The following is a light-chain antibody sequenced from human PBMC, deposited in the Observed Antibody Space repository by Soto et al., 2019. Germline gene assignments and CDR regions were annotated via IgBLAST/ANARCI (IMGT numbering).Light chain of an antibody. V-gene: IGKV1-6*01. J-gene: IGKJ1*01. CDR3: LQDYGYPRT. Sequence: AIQMTQSPSSLSGSVGDRVTITCRASQGIRNDLGWYQQKPGKAPKVLIFEASTLQSGVPSRFSGSGSGTDFTLTISSLQPEDFATYYCLQDYGYPRTFGQGTRVEIK. CDR1: QGIRND. CDR2: EAS.